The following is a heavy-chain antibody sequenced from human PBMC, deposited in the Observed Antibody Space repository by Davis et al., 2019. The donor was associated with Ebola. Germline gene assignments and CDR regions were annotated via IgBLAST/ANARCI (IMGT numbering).Heavy chain of an antibody. J-gene: IGHJ4*02. Sequence: SETLSLTCTVSGGSINSYYWSWIRQPPGKGLEWIGYIYYSGSTNYNPSLKSRVTISVDTSNNQFSLNLSSVTAADTAVYYCARQESLYGSSDYWGQGTLVTVSS. CDR3: ARQESLYGSSDY. D-gene: IGHD2/OR15-2a*01. CDR2: IYYSGST. V-gene: IGHV4-59*08. CDR1: GGSINSYY.